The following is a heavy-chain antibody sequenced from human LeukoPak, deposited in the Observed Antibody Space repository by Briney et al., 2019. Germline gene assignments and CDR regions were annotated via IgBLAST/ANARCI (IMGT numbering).Heavy chain of an antibody. Sequence: SETLSLTCAVYIESFSGYHWNWIRQPPGKGLEWIGSIYHSGSTYYNPSLKSRVTISVDTSKNQFSLKLSSVTAADTAVYYCASQARLWLLSYAFDIWGQGTMVTVSS. V-gene: IGHV4-38-2*01. CDR2: IYHSGST. J-gene: IGHJ3*02. CDR1: IESFSGYH. CDR3: ASQARLWLLSYAFDI. D-gene: IGHD6-6*01.